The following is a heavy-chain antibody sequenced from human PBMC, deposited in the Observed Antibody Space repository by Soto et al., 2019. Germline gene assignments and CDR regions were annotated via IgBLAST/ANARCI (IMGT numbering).Heavy chain of an antibody. J-gene: IGHJ6*02. CDR1: GYTFTSYG. D-gene: IGHD2-2*01. Sequence: QVQLVQSGAEVKKPGASVKVSCKASGYTFTSYGISWVRQAPGQGLEWMGWISAYNGNTNYAQKLQGRVTMTTDKSTSTAYMELRSLRSDDTAVYYCASSFTSSQWRYGMDVWGQGTTVTVSS. V-gene: IGHV1-18*01. CDR2: ISAYNGNT. CDR3: ASSFTSSQWRYGMDV.